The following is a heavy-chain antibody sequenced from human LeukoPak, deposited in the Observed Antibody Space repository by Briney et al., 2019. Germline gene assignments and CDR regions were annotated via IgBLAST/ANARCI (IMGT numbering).Heavy chain of an antibody. CDR1: GGTFSSYA. Sequence: ASVKVSCKASGGTFSSYAISWVRQAPGQGLEWMGRIIPILGIANYAQKFQGRVTITADKSTSTAYMELSSLRSEDTAVYYCASGPQDRIATNYYYYGMDVWGQGTTVTVSS. CDR3: ASGPQDRIATNYYYYGMDV. J-gene: IGHJ6*02. CDR2: IIPILGIA. V-gene: IGHV1-69*04. D-gene: IGHD6-13*01.